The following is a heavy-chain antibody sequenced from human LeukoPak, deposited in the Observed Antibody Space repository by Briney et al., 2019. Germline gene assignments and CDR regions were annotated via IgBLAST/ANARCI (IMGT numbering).Heavy chain of an antibody. CDR3: AKDRTSSPAGD. CDR1: GFTFSNSA. V-gene: IGHV3-23*01. Sequence: GGSLRLSCAASGFTFSNSAMSWARQAPGKGLERVSGISASGGRAYYADSVKGRFTISRDNSKNTLFLQMNTLRAEDTALYYCAKDRTSSPAGDWGQGTLVTVSS. J-gene: IGHJ4*02. CDR2: ISASGGRA. D-gene: IGHD6-13*01.